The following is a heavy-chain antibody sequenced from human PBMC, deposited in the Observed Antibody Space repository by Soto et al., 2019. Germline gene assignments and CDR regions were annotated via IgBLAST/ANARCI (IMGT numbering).Heavy chain of an antibody. J-gene: IGHJ5*02. CDR3: ARMAAAGTGWFDP. D-gene: IGHD6-13*01. CDR1: GGSISSSNW. CDR2: IYHSGST. V-gene: IGHV4-4*02. Sequence: QVQLQESGPGLVKPSGTLSLTCAVSGGSISSSNWWSWVRQPPGKGLEWIGEIYHSGSTDYNASLKSRVTISVDKSKNQSSLKLMSVTAAATAVYYFARMAAAGTGWFDPWGQGTLVTVSS.